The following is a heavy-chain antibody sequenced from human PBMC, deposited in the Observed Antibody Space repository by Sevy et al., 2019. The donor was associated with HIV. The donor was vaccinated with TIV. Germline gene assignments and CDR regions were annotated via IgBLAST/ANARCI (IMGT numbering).Heavy chain of an antibody. CDR1: GFTFSSYA. J-gene: IGHJ6*02. CDR3: AKGGSKTPYYYYGMDV. Sequence: GGSLRLSCAASGFTFSSYAMGWVRQAPGKGLEWVSAISGSGGSTYYADSVKGRFTISRDNSKNTLYLQMNSLRAEDTAVYYCAKGGSKTPYYYYGMDVWGQWTTVTVSS. V-gene: IGHV3-23*01. CDR2: ISGSGGST.